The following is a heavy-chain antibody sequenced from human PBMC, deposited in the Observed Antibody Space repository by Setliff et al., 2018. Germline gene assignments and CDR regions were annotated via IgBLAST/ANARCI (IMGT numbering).Heavy chain of an antibody. CDR3: ARKVGQWLTPHFDY. CDR1: GASIRNFY. V-gene: IGHV4-59*01. D-gene: IGHD6-19*01. CDR2: VHFTGST. J-gene: IGHJ4*02. Sequence: KASEPLSLTCHVSGASIRNFYWTWIRQPPGKGLEWIGYVHFTGSTNYNPSLKIRVTMSVDVSKRQFSLRLSSVTAADTAVYYCARKVGQWLTPHFDYWGQGALVTVSS.